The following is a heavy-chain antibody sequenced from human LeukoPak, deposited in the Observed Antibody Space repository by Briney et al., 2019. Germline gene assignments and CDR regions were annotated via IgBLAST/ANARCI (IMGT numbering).Heavy chain of an antibody. CDR1: GYTFTGYY. CDR2: INPNSGGT. Sequence: ASVKVSCTASGYTFTGYYMHWVRQAPGQGLEWMGWINPNSGGTNYAQKFQGRVTMTRDTAISTAYMELSRLRSDDTAVYYCARDLGDYVVLDYWGQGTPVTVSS. V-gene: IGHV1-2*02. J-gene: IGHJ4*02. CDR3: ARDLGDYVVLDY. D-gene: IGHD4-17*01.